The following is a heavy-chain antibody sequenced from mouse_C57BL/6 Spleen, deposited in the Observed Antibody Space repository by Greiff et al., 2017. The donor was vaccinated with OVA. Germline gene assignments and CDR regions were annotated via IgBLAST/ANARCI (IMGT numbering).Heavy chain of an antibody. J-gene: IGHJ1*03. Sequence: QVQLQQSGAELAKPGASVKLSCKASGYTFTSYWMHWVKQRPGQGLEWIGYINPSSGYTKYNQKFKDKATLTADKSSSTAYMQLSSLTYADSAVYYCARGSNDWYFDVWGTGTTVTVSS. D-gene: IGHD2-5*01. CDR3: ARGSNDWYFDV. CDR2: INPSSGYT. V-gene: IGHV1-7*01. CDR1: GYTFTSYW.